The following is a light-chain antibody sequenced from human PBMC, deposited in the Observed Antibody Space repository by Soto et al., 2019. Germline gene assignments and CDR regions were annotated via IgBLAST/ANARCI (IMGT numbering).Light chain of an antibody. CDR1: QSISSY. Sequence: EIVLTQSPATLSLSPGERATLSCRASQSISSYLAWYQQKLGQAPRLLIYDASNRATGVPARFSGSGSGTDFTLTISSLEPEDFAVYYCQQYGSSPRTFGQGTKVDIK. CDR3: QQYGSSPRT. J-gene: IGKJ1*01. CDR2: DAS. V-gene: IGKV3-11*01.